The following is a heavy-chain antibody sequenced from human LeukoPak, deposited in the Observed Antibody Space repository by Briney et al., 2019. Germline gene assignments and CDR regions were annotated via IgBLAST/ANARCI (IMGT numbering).Heavy chain of an antibody. J-gene: IGHJ4*02. V-gene: IGHV1-69*05. Sequence: ASVKVSCKASGGTFSSYTINWVRQAPGQGLEWMGGIIPIFGTANYAQKFQGRVTITTDESTSTAYMELSSLRSEDTAVYYCAREIAVAAFDYWGQGTLVTVSS. CDR2: IIPIFGTA. D-gene: IGHD6-19*01. CDR1: GGTFSSYT. CDR3: AREIAVAAFDY.